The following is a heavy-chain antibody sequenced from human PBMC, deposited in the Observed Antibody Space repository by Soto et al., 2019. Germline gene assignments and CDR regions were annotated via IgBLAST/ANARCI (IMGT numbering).Heavy chain of an antibody. CDR2: IYYSGST. CDR1: GGSISSYY. Sequence: QVQLQESGPGLVKHSETLSLTCTVSGGSISSYYWSWIRQPPGKGLEWIGYIYYSGSTNYNPSLKSRVTISVDTSKNQFSLKLTSVTAAVTAVYYCARRYGGNFDYWGQGTLVTVSS. V-gene: IGHV4-59*01. CDR3: ARRYGGNFDY. J-gene: IGHJ4*02. D-gene: IGHD1-26*01.